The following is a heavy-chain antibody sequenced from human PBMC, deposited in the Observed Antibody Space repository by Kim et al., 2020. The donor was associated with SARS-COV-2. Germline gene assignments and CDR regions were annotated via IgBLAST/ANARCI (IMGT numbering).Heavy chain of an antibody. J-gene: IGHJ6*02. D-gene: IGHD4-4*01. Sequence: AESVKGRFTISRDDSKSIAYLQMNSLKTEDTAVYYCTRTSDYRRAYGMDVWGQGNTVTVSS. V-gene: IGHV3-49*02. CDR3: TRTSDYRRAYGMDV.